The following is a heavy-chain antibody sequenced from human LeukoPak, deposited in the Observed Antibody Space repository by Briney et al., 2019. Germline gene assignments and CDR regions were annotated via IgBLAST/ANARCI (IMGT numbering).Heavy chain of an antibody. CDR1: GGSISSYY. V-gene: IGHV4-59*08. CDR2: IYYSGST. CDR3: ARLNQIQLWLSYFDY. J-gene: IGHJ4*02. D-gene: IGHD5-18*01. Sequence: SETLSLTCTVSGGSISSYYWSWIRQPPGKGLEWIGYIYYSGSTNYNPSLKSRVTISVDTSKNQFSLKLSSVTAADTAVYYCARLNQIQLWLSYFDYWGQGTLVTVSS.